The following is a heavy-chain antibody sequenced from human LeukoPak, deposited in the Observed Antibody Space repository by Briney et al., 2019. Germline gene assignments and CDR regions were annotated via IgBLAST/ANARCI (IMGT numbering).Heavy chain of an antibody. CDR3: ARGGYSGYAH. CDR2: INHSGST. CDR1: GGSFSGYY. V-gene: IGHV4-34*01. Sequence: RPSETLSLTCAVYGGSFSGYYWSWIRQSPGKGLEWIGEINHSGSTNYNPSLKSRVTISVDTSKNQFSLRLSSVTAADTAVYYCARGGYSGYAHWGQGTLVTVSS. D-gene: IGHD5-12*01. J-gene: IGHJ4*02.